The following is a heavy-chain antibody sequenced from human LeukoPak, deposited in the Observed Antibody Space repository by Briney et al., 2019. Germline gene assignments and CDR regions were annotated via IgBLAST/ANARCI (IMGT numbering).Heavy chain of an antibody. CDR2: IWYDGSNQ. J-gene: IGHJ5*01. CDR1: GFTFSNYG. CDR3: VRDRGNWFDS. Sequence: GGSLRLSCAASGFTFSNYGIHWVRQAPGKGLEWVAVIWYDGSNQYYADSVKGRFTISRDNSKNTLNLQMNCLRAEDTAVYYCVRDRGNWFDSWGQGTLVTVSS. V-gene: IGHV3-33*01.